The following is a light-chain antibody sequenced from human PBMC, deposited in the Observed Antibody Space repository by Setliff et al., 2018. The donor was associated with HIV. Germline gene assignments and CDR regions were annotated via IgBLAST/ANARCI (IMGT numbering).Light chain of an antibody. CDR2: EVR. J-gene: IGLJ1*01. CDR1: GSDVGGYNY. V-gene: IGLV2-14*01. CDR3: SSYSISNTPP. Sequence: QSVLAQPASVSGSPGQSITISCTGTGSDVGGYNYVSWYQQHPGKAPKLIIYEVRNRPSGISNRFSGSKSGNTASLTISGLQPEDEADYYCSSYSISNTPPFGTGTKVTVL.